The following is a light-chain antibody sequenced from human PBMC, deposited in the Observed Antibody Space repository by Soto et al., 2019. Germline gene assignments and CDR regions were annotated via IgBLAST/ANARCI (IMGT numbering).Light chain of an antibody. J-gene: IGLJ1*01. CDR3: AAWDDSLNGPV. Sequence: QSVLTQLPSASGTPGQRVTISCSGSSSNIGSNTVNWYQQLPGTAPKLLIYSNNQRPSGVPDRFSGSKSGTSASLAISGLQSEDEADYYCAAWDDSLNGPVFGTATKSPS. CDR2: SNN. CDR1: SSNIGSNT. V-gene: IGLV1-44*01.